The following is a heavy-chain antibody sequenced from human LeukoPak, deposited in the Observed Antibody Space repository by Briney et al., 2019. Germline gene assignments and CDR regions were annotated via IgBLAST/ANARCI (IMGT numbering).Heavy chain of an antibody. D-gene: IGHD4-17*01. V-gene: IGHV1-2*02. Sequence: AASVKVSCKASGYTFTGSYMHWVRQAPGQGLEWLGWIIPNSGGTNYAQKFQGRVTMTRDTSISTAYMELSRLRSDDTAVYYCARDSADYGDFDYWGQGTLVTVSS. CDR1: GYTFTGSY. J-gene: IGHJ4*02. CDR3: ARDSADYGDFDY. CDR2: IIPNSGGT.